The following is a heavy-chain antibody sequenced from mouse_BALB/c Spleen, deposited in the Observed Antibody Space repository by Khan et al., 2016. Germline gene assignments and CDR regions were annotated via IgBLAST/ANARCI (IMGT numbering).Heavy chain of an antibody. CDR2: ISYSGST. J-gene: IGHJ3*01. V-gene: IGHV3-2*02. CDR3: ARNGNRYERTWFAY. D-gene: IGHD2-14*01. Sequence: EVQLVESGPGLVKPSQSLSLTCTVTGYSITSDYAWNWIRQFPGNKLEWMGYISYSGSTSYNPSLKSRISIPRDTSKNQFFLQLNSVTTEDTATYYGARNGNRYERTWFAYWGQGTLVTVSA. CDR1: GYSITSDYA.